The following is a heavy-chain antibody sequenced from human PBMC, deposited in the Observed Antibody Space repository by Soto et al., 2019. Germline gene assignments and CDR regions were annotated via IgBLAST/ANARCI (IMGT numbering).Heavy chain of an antibody. Sequence: GGSLRLSCSPSGFIFENFAMHWLRQAPGRGLEYVSSISGNGGATHHADSVRGRLTISRDNSKSILFLQMSSLRPEDTAFYYCVKDYGRNWNYVFDFWGQGTLVTVSS. CDR3: VKDYGRNWNYVFDF. D-gene: IGHD1-7*01. CDR2: ISGNGGAT. V-gene: IGHV3-64D*08. CDR1: GFIFENFA. J-gene: IGHJ4*02.